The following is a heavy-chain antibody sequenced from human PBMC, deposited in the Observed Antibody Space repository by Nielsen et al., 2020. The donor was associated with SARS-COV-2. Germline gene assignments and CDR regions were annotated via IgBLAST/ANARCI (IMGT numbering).Heavy chain of an antibody. Sequence: GSLRLSCAASGFSFSDYAMSWVRQPPGKGLEWIGEIYHRGSTNYSPSLKTRVTISVDKSKNQFSLELSSVTAADTAVYYCARGALQQVVTAIWGQGTMVTVSS. CDR3: ARGALQQVVTAI. V-gene: IGHV4-4*02. CDR2: IYHRGST. J-gene: IGHJ3*02. CDR1: GFSFSDYAM. D-gene: IGHD2-21*02.